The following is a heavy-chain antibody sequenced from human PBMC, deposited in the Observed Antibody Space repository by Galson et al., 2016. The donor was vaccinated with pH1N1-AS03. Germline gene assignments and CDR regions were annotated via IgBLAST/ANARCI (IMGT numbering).Heavy chain of an antibody. CDR1: GFTFSTYA. J-gene: IGHJ4*02. V-gene: IGHV3-23*01. Sequence: SLRLSCAASGFTFSTYAMIWVRQAPGRGLEWVSSISGADLSTYYADPVKGRFTVSRDNSKNTLYLQMNGLGAEDTAIYYCANPRASGTTMVTRLDYWGQGLLVTVSS. CDR2: ISGADLST. CDR3: ANPRASGTTMVTRLDY. D-gene: IGHD5-18*01.